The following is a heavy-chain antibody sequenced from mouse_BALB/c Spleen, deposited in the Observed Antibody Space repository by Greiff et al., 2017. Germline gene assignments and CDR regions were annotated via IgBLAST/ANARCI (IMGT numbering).Heavy chain of an antibody. V-gene: IGHV5-6*01. J-gene: IGHJ3*01. Sequence: DVQLVESGGDLVKPGGSLKLSCAASGFTFSSYGMSWVRQTPDKRLEWVATISSGGSYTYYPDSVKGRFTISRDNAKNTLYLQMSSLKSEDTAMYYCARHGDGNYGWFAYWGQGTLVTVSA. CDR2: ISSGGSYT. CDR3: ARHGDGNYGWFAY. D-gene: IGHD2-1*01. CDR1: GFTFSSYG.